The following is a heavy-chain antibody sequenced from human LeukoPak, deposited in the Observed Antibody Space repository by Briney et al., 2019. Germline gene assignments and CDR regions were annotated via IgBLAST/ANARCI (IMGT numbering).Heavy chain of an antibody. CDR2: IYYSGDT. CDR3: VRGPYGASISKWFDP. Sequence: SETLSLTCTVSRGSISGYSWSWIRQSPGGGLEWIGYIYYSGDTAYNPSLRSRVTMSVDTSKNQFSLQLRSMTTADTAVYYCVRGPYGASISKWFDPWGQGTQVIVSS. V-gene: IGHV4-59*01. D-gene: IGHD4/OR15-4a*01. CDR1: RGSISGYS. J-gene: IGHJ5*02.